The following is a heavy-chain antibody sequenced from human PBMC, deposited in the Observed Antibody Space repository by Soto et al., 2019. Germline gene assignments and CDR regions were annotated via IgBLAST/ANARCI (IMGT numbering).Heavy chain of an antibody. CDR1: GGSISTNY. D-gene: IGHD3-22*01. J-gene: IGHJ4*02. Sequence: ETLSLTCTVSGGSISTNYWSWIRQPPGKGLEWIGYIYNSGSSNYNPSLKSRVTISVDTSKNHFSLQLASVTAADTAVYYCARGDSHSSGYLIVGVLTQWGQGTLVTVS. V-gene: IGHV4-59*01. CDR3: ARGDSHSSGYLIVGVLTQ. CDR2: IYNSGSS.